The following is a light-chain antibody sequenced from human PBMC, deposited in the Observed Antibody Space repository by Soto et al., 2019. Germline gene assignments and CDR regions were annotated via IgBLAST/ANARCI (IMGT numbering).Light chain of an antibody. Sequence: QSALTQPASVSGSPGQSITISXXXXXXDVGGYNFVSWYQQHPDKAPKLMIFEDTKRPSGVSYRFSGSKSGNTASLTISGLQPEDEADYYCCSYADSRTLGVMFGGGTKLTVL. CDR3: CSYADSRTLGVM. CDR2: EDT. CDR1: XXDVGGYNF. J-gene: IGLJ3*02. V-gene: IGLV2-23*01.